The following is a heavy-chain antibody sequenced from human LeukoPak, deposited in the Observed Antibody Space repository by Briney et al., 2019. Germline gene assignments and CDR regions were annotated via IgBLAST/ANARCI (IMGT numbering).Heavy chain of an antibody. Sequence: SVKVSCKASGGTFSSYAISWVRQAPGQGLELMGGIIPIFGTANYAQKFQGRVTITADESTSTAYMELSSLRSEDTAVYYCARARDIVVVPAAMGPYWYFDLWGRGTLVTVSS. D-gene: IGHD2-2*01. CDR1: GGTFSSYA. V-gene: IGHV1-69*13. CDR2: IIPIFGTA. CDR3: ARARDIVVVPAAMGPYWYFDL. J-gene: IGHJ2*01.